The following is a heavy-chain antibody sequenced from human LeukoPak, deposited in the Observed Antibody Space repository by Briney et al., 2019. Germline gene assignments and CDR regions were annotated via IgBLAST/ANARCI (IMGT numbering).Heavy chain of an antibody. CDR2: IIEGGDVK. D-gene: IGHD2-15*01. V-gene: IGHV3-7*01. CDR1: GFTFSAYW. CDR3: ARDRGDRGGCSGGSCYYINWFDP. J-gene: IGHJ5*02. Sequence: GGSLRLSCAASGFTFSAYWMTWVRQAPGKGLAWVANIIEGGDVKYYVDSVKGRFTISRDNTKNSLYLQMTSLRADDTAVYYCARDRGDRGGCSGGSCYYINWFDPWGQGTLVTVSS.